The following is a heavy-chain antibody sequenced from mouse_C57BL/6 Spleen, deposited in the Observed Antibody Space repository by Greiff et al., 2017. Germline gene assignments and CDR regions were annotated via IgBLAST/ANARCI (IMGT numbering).Heavy chain of an antibody. D-gene: IGHD3-2*02. CDR3: ATSQATGFAY. CDR1: GYAFSSSW. Sequence: VQLKESGPELVKPGASVKISCKASGYAFSSSWMNWVKQRPGKGLEWIGRIYPGDGDTNYNGKFKGKATLTADKSSSTAYMQLSSLTSEDSAVYFCATSQATGFAYWGQGTLVTVSA. CDR2: IYPGDGDT. J-gene: IGHJ3*01. V-gene: IGHV1-82*01.